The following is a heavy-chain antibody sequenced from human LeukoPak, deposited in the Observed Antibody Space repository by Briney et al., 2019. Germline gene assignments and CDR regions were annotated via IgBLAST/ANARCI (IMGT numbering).Heavy chain of an antibody. CDR3: ARAGNYYDSSGYLKY. CDR2: IIPIFGTA. J-gene: IGHJ4*02. D-gene: IGHD3-22*01. V-gene: IGHV1-69*01. CDR1: GGTFSSYA. Sequence: SVKVSCKASGGTFSSYAISWVRQAPGQGLEWMGGIIPIFGTANYAQKFQGRVTITADESTSTAYMELSSLRSEDTAVYYRARAGNYYDSSGYLKYWGQGTLVTVSS.